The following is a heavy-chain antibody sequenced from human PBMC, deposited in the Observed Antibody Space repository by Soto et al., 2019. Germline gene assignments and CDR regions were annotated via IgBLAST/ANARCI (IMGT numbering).Heavy chain of an antibody. Sequence: QAQLAESGGTLVTPGGSLRLSCAASTSSFSDDYMNWIRQVPVKGLEWVAYISGSSRTIYYADSVKGRFTVSRDNAQKSLFLQMNSLRTEDTAVYYCARESYYYAYGMNVWGQGTTVTVSS. CDR3: ARESYYYAYGMNV. CDR1: TSSFSDDY. CDR2: ISGSSRTI. V-gene: IGHV3-11*01. J-gene: IGHJ6*02.